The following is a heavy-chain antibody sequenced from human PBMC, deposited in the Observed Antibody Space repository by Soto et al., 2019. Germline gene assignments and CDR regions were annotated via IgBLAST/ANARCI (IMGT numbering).Heavy chain of an antibody. D-gene: IGHD5-18*01. V-gene: IGHV3-53*01. CDR3: AVRGYSYGLDYFDY. CDR1: GFTVSSNY. J-gene: IGHJ4*02. CDR2: IYSGGST. Sequence: GGGLIQPGGSLRLSCAASGFTVSSNYMSWVRQAPGKGLEWVSVIYSGGSTYYADSVKGRFTISRDNSKNTLYLQMNSLRAEDTAVYYCAVRGYSYGLDYFDYWGQGTLVTVSS.